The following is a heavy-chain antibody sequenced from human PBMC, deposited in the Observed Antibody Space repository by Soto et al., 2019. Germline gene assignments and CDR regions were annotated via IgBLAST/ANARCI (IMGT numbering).Heavy chain of an antibody. D-gene: IGHD3-22*01. J-gene: IGHJ4*02. CDR1: GFTFSSYS. Sequence: GGSLRLSCAAPGFTFSSYSMNWVRQAPGKGLEWVSSISSSSSYIYYADSVKGRFTISRDNAKNSLYLQMNSLRAEDTAVYYCARDFASDYYDSSGYSPLSDYWGQGTLVTVSS. CDR2: ISSSSSYI. CDR3: ARDFASDYYDSSGYSPLSDY. V-gene: IGHV3-21*01.